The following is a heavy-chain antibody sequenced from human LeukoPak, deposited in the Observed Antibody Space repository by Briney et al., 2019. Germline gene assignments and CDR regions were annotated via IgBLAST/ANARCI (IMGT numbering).Heavy chain of an antibody. V-gene: IGHV3-7*01. J-gene: IGHJ4*02. CDR3: ARVLPYDRSSYYPPLFDY. CDR2: IKRDGSEA. D-gene: IGHD3-22*01. Sequence: GGSLRLSCAASGFTFDNYGMSWVRQAPGKGLEWVANIKRDGSEAYYVDSAKGRFTISRDNTKNSLHLQMNSLRAEDTAVYFCARVLPYDRSSYYPPLFDYWGQGTLVTVSA. CDR1: GFTFDNYG.